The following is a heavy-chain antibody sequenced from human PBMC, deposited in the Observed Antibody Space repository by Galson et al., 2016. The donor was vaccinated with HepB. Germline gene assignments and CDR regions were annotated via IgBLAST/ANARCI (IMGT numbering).Heavy chain of an antibody. CDR3: AREPGYNYGFTWGY. V-gene: IGHV3-7*04. Sequence: SLRLSCAASGFTFSGFWMNWVRQAPGKGLEWVAIIEDDGSDKHYVDSVKGRFTISRDNAKNSLYLQMDSLRAEDAAVYYCAREPGYNYGFTWGYWGQGTRVTVSS. CDR1: GFTFSGFW. D-gene: IGHD5-18*01. J-gene: IGHJ4*02. CDR2: IEDDGSDK.